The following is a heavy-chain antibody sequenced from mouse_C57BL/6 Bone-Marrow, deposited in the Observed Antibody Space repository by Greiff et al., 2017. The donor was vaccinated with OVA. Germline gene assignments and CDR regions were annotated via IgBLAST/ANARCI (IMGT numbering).Heavy chain of an antibody. V-gene: IGHV1-82*01. J-gene: IGHJ3*01. CDR1: GYAFSSSW. CDR2: IYPGDGDT. Sequence: HVQLQQSGPELVKPGASVKISCKASGYAFSSSWMNWVKQRPGKGLEWIGRIYPGDGDTNYNGKFKGKATLTADKSSSTAYMQLSSLTSEDSAVYYCARGLFAYWGQGTLVTVSA. CDR3: ARGLFAY.